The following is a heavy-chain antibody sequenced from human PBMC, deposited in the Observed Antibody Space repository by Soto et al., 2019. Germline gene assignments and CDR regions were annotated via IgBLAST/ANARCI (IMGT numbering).Heavy chain of an antibody. V-gene: IGHV6-1*01. Sequence: KPSETLSLTCAISGDSVSSISAAWNWIRQSPSGGLEWLGRTYYRSKWYNDSAVSVRSRITINPDTSKNQFSLQLNSVTPEDTAVYYCVRVRLNYGIDVWGQGTTVTVSS. J-gene: IGHJ6*02. CDR3: VRVRLNYGIDV. CDR2: TYYRSKWYN. D-gene: IGHD2-8*01. CDR1: GDSVSSISAA.